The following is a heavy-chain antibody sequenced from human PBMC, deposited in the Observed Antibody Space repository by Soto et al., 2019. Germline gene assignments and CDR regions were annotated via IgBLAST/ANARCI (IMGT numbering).Heavy chain of an antibody. V-gene: IGHV3-30-3*01. CDR1: TFTFSSYS. J-gene: IGHJ4*02. CDR3: AKSITARPFDY. D-gene: IGHD6-6*01. CDR2: ISFDGGNK. Sequence: GGSLRLSCAASTFTFSSYSMHWVRQAPGRGLEWVAVISFDGGNKYYADSVQGRFTISRDNSKNTLYLQMNSLRAEDTAVYYCAKSITARPFDYWGQGALVTVS.